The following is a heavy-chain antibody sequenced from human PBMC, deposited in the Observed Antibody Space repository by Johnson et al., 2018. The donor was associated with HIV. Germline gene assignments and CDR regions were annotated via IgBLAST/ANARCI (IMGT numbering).Heavy chain of an antibody. CDR1: GFTVRSNY. V-gene: IGHV3-66*03. Sequence: VQLVESGGGLIQPGGSLRLSCAASGFTVRSNYMSWVRQAPGKGLEWVSVIYSGGSTYYADSVKGRFTISRDNSKNTLYLQMNSLRAEDTAVYYCARGDWLTVITSPDAFDIWGQGTTVTVSS. CDR3: ARGDWLTVITSPDAFDI. D-gene: IGHD4-23*01. CDR2: IYSGGST. J-gene: IGHJ3*02.